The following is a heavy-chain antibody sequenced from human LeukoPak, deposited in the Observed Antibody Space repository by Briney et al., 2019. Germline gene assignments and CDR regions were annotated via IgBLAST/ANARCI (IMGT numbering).Heavy chain of an antibody. CDR3: ARADPHYDYVWGSYRFRNPDAYYFDY. J-gene: IGHJ4*02. Sequence: ASETLSLTCTVSGDSISSSSYYWSWIRQPAGKGLEWIGRIYTSGSTNYNPSLKSRVTMSVDTSKNQFSLKLSSVTAADTAVYYCARADPHYDYVWGSYRFRNPDAYYFDYWGQGTLVTVSS. CDR2: IYTSGST. V-gene: IGHV4-61*02. CDR1: GDSISSSSYY. D-gene: IGHD3-16*02.